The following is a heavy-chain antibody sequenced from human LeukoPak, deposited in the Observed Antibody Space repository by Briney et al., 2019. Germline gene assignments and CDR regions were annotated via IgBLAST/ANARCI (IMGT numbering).Heavy chain of an antibody. D-gene: IGHD4-23*01. CDR1: GFTFRSYC. J-gene: IGHJ3*02. Sequence: GGSLRLPCAASGFTFRSYCLNWVRQAPGTGLEWVASISSTSTYIYYTDSVKGRFTISRDNAKNSLYLQMNSLRAEDTAVYYCAKSPAVDAAFDIWGQGTMVTVSS. CDR3: AKSPAVDAAFDI. CDR2: ISSTSTYI. V-gene: IGHV3-21*01.